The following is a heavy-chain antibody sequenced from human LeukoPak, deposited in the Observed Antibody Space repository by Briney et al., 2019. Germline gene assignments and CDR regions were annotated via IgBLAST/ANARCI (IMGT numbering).Heavy chain of an antibody. CDR1: GYTFTSYY. CDR2: INPSGGST. J-gene: IGHJ4*02. CDR3: ARGTTVTTTPLPQFDY. D-gene: IGHD4-17*01. Sequence: ASVKLSCKASGYTFTSYYMHWVRQAPGQGLEWMGIINPSGGSTSYAQKFQGRVTMTRDTSTSTVYMELSSLRSEDTAVYYCARGTTVTTTPLPQFDYWGQGTLVTVSS. V-gene: IGHV1-46*01.